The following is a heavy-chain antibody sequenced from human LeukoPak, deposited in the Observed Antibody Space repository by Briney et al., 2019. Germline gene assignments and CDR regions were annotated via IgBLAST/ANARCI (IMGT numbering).Heavy chain of an antibody. D-gene: IGHD5-18*01. CDR3: ARRIQLWSHHPYYYYYMDV. Sequence: ASVKVSCKASGYTFTSYDINWVRQATGQGLEWMGWMNPNSGNTGYAQKFQGRVTMTRNTSIRTAYMELSSLRSEDTAVYYCARRIQLWSHHPYYYYYMDVWGKGTTVTVSS. CDR2: MNPNSGNT. CDR1: GYTFTSYD. J-gene: IGHJ6*03. V-gene: IGHV1-8*01.